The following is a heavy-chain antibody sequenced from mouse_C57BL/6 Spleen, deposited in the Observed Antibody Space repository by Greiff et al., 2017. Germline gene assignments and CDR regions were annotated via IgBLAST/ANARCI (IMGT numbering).Heavy chain of an antibody. V-gene: IGHV5-6*02. D-gene: IGHD4-1*01. CDR3: ASQTETFDY. CDR1: GFTFSSYG. Sequence: EVKLVESGGDLVKPGGSLKFSCAASGFTFSSYGMSWVRQTPDKRLEWVAIISSGGSYTYYPDSVKGRFTISRDDAKNTLYLQMSSLKSEDTAMYYCASQTETFDYWGQGTTLTVSS. CDR2: ISSGGSYT. J-gene: IGHJ2*01.